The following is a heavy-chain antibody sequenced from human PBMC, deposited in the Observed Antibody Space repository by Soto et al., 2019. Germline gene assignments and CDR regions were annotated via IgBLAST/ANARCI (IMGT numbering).Heavy chain of an antibody. CDR3: TRERSAVTGTPFDL. D-gene: IGHD6-19*01. V-gene: IGHV3-30*03. CDR1: GFTFSAFG. Sequence: QLQLVESGGGVVQPEKSLRLSCEASGFTFSAFGMHWVRQAPGKGLEWVAGFSYDGHTKYYANPVKGRFSISSDNSRNALYLSMDSLRAEDTAMYYCTRERSAVTGTPFDLWGQGTMVIVSS. J-gene: IGHJ3*01. CDR2: FSYDGHTK.